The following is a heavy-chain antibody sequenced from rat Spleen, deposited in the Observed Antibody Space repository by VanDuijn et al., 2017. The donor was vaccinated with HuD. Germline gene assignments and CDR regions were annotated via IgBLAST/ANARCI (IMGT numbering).Heavy chain of an antibody. CDR2: ISFEGSST. CDR3: SKANVYYFDY. D-gene: IGHD4-6*01. CDR1: GFTFSDYY. Sequence: EVQLVESDGGLVQPGRSLKLSCAASGFTFSDYYMAWVRQAPKKGLEWVASISFEGSSTYYGDSVKGRFTISRDDAKSTLYLQMNSLRSEDTATYYCSKANVYYFDYWGQGVMVSVSS. V-gene: IGHV5-22*01. J-gene: IGHJ2*01.